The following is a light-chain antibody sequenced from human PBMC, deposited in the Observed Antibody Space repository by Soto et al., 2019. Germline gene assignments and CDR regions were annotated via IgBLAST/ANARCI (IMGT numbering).Light chain of an antibody. V-gene: IGKV3-20*01. J-gene: IGKJ5*01. CDR1: QSVSTRH. CDR2: GAS. CDR3: QQYENFPIT. Sequence: EIVLTQSPGTLSLSPGERAALSCRASQSVSTRHLAWYQQKHGQAPRLLTYGASSRANGIPSRFTGSGSGTDFILTISSLQPEDIATYYCQQYENFPITFGQGTRLEIK.